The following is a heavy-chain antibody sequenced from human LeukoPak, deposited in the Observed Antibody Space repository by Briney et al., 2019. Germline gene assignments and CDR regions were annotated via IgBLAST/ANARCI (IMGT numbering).Heavy chain of an antibody. D-gene: IGHD3-3*01. V-gene: IGHV3-7*01. CDR2: IREAVSEK. Sequence: GGSLRLSCAASGFTLSSYGISWVRQAPGQGGGWLANIREAVSEKYYVDSVKGRFTISRDKARNSMYLQMNSLRAEDTAVYYCARNGPGITIFGVVYYYYYSMDVWGKGTTVTVSS. CDR3: ARNGPGITIFGVVYYYYYSMDV. J-gene: IGHJ6*03. CDR1: GFTLSSYG.